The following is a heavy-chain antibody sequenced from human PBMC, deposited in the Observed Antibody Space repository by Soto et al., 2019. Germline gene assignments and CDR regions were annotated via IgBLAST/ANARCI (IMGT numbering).Heavy chain of an antibody. V-gene: IGHV4-31*03. D-gene: IGHD4-17*01. Sequence: QVQLQESGPGLVKPSQTLSLTCTVSGDSISSGGYYWSWIRQHPGKGLEWIGYIYYSGNTYYNPSLKRRVTISVDTSKNQFSLKLSSVTAADTAVYYCARDRGDYGVDYWGQGTLVTVSS. CDR1: GDSISSGGYY. CDR2: IYYSGNT. CDR3: ARDRGDYGVDY. J-gene: IGHJ4*02.